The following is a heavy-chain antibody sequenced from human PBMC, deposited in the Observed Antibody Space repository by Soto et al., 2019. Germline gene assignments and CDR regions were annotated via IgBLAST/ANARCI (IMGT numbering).Heavy chain of an antibody. J-gene: IGHJ4*02. D-gene: IGHD1-26*01. CDR3: VKGHSHSYYYFDY. Sequence: EVQLLESGGGLVQPGGSLRLSCAASGFTVSFCAMNWVRQAPGKGLEWVSSTRGSGGDTYYADSVRGRFTISRDNSKNTLYLQMNSLRVEDTAVYYCVKGHSHSYYYFDYWGQGTLVTVSS. V-gene: IGHV3-23*01. CDR2: TRGSGGDT. CDR1: GFTVSFCA.